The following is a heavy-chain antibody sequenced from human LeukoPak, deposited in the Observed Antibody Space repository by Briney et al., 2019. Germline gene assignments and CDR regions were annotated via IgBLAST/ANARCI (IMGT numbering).Heavy chain of an antibody. V-gene: IGHV4-59*01. CDR3: ARDQAHNDFWSRYHNWFDP. CDR2: IYYSGST. CDR1: GGSISGYD. Sequence: SETLSLTCTVSGGSISGYDLRWIRQPPGKGLERIGYIYYSGSTNYNPSLKSRVTISVDTSKNQFSLKLSSVTAADTAVYYCARDQAHNDFWSRYHNWFDPWGQGTLVTVSS. D-gene: IGHD3-3*01. J-gene: IGHJ5*02.